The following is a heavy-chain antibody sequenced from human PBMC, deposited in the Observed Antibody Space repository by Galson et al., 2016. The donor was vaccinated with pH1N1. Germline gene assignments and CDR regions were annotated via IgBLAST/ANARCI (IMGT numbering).Heavy chain of an antibody. CDR3: ARDRGSTLFHNYGMDV. CDR1: GDSVSSTNCA. Sequence: CAISGDSVSSTNCAWDWIRQSPSRGLEWLGGTYYRSKWYNDYAVSVQSRITINPDTSKNQLSLLLNSVTPEDTAVYYCARDRGSTLFHNYGMDVRGQGTTVIVSS. V-gene: IGHV6-1*01. J-gene: IGHJ6*02. D-gene: IGHD3-10*01. CDR2: TYYRSKWYN.